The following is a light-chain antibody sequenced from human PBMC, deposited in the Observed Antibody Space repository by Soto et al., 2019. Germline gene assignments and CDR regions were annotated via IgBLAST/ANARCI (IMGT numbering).Light chain of an antibody. V-gene: IGLV2-14*01. J-gene: IGLJ2*01. CDR1: SSDIGVYKY. CDR2: EVS. Sequence: QSALTQPASVSGSPGQSITISCTGTSSDIGVYKYVSWYQQHPGKAPNLMIYEVSNRPSGVSNRFSGSKSGNTASLTISGLQAEDEADSYCSSYTSSSTVAFGGGTKLTVL. CDR3: SSYTSSSTVA.